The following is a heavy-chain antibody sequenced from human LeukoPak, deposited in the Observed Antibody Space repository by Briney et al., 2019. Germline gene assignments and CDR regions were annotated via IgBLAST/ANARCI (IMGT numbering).Heavy chain of an antibody. D-gene: IGHD5-24*01. V-gene: IGHV5-10-1*01. CDR1: WYCLTTYS. CDR3: TRQRSFRQLDF. J-gene: IGHJ4*02. CDR2: IDPSDSYT. Sequence: GESMSTSRVRSWYCLTTYSVTFARQMPGKGLEWMGRIDPSDSYTNYSPSFQGHFTISADKSISTAYLQRSSLKAPDTAMYCCTRQRSFRQLDFGRQGSLVTVSS.